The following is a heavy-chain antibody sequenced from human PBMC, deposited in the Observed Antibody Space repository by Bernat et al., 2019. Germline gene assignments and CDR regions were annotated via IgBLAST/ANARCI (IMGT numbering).Heavy chain of an antibody. CDR2: IYYSGST. Sequence: QVQLQQWGAGLLKPSETLSLTCAVYGGSISSSSYYWGWIRQPPGKGLEWIGSIYYSGSTYYNPSLKSRVTISVDTSKNQFSLKPSSVTAADTAVYYCASNWNDGYYWGQGTLVTVSS. D-gene: IGHD1-1*01. V-gene: IGHV4-39*01. CDR1: GGSISSSSYY. CDR3: ASNWNDGYY. J-gene: IGHJ4*02.